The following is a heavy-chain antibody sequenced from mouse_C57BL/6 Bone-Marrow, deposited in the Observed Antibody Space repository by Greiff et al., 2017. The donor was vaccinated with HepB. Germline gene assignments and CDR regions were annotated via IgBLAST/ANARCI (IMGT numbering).Heavy chain of an antibody. CDR1: GFTFSSYA. V-gene: IGHV5-9-1*02. Sequence: EVKLMESGAGLVKPGGSLKLSCAASGFTFSSYAMSWVRQTPEKRLEWVAYISSGGGYIDYADTVKGRFTISRDNARNTLYLHMSSLKSEDTAMYYCTSDLRDYVDPIDYWGQGTSVTVSS. CDR3: TSDLRDYVDPIDY. D-gene: IGHD2-4*01. CDR2: ISSGGGYI. J-gene: IGHJ4*01.